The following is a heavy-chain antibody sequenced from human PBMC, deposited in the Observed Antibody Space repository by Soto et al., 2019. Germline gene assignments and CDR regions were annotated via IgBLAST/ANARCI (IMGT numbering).Heavy chain of an antibody. CDR3: ARLPVATLHGSYYYYGMDV. CDR2: IIPIFGTA. D-gene: IGHD5-12*01. V-gene: IGHV1-69*06. J-gene: IGHJ6*02. CDR1: GGTFSSYA. Sequence: GASVKVSCKASGGTFSSYAISWVRQAPGQGLEWMGGIIPIFGTANYAQKFQGRVTITADKSTSTAYMELSSLRSEDTAVYYCARLPVATLHGSYYYYGMDVWGQGTTVTVSS.